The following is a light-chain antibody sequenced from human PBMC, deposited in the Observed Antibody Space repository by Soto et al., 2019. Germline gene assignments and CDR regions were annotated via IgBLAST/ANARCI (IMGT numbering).Light chain of an antibody. Sequence: ELVLTQTPGTLSLSPGERATLSCRASQSVSSSYLAWYQQKPGQTPRLLIYDTSSRATGIPDRFSGSGSGTDFTLTISRLESEDYAVYYCQQNGYSPFTFGQGTRLEIK. CDR2: DTS. CDR3: QQNGYSPFT. J-gene: IGKJ5*01. V-gene: IGKV3-20*01. CDR1: QSVSSSY.